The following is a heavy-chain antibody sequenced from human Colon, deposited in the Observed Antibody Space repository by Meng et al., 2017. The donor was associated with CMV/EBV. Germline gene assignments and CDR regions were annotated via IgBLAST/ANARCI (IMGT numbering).Heavy chain of an antibody. V-gene: IGHV1-18*01. CDR3: VRDRSGDNVVVPAGMEAFDI. CDR2: ISVNNGNT. CDR1: GYTFMNYG. D-gene: IGHD2-2*01. J-gene: IGHJ3*02. Sequence: ASVKVSCKASGYTFMNYGISWVRQAPGQGLEWMGWISVNNGNTNQAQKVRGRVTMTTDTSTSTAYMELRSLRSDDTDVYYCVRDRSGDNVVVPAGMEAFDIWGQGTMVTVSS.